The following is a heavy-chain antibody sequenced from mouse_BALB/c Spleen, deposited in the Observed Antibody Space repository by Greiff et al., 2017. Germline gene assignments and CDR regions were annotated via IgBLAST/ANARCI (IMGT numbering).Heavy chain of an antibody. J-gene: IGHJ4*01. CDR1: GFNIKDTY. CDR2: IDPANGNT. Sequence: EVQLQQSGAELVKPGASVQLSCTASGFNIKDTYMHWVKQRPEPGLAWIVRIDPANGNTKYDPKFQGKATITADTSSNTAYLPLSSLTSEDTAVYYCARSPSWGYYAMDYWGQGTSVTVSS. V-gene: IGHV14-3*02. CDR3: ARSPSWGYYAMDY. D-gene: IGHD6-1*01.